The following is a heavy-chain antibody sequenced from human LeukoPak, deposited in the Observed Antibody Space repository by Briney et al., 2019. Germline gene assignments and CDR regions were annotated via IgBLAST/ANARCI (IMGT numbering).Heavy chain of an antibody. CDR3: AKDFRDGYNHPSYYFDS. CDR1: GFTFSNYC. D-gene: IGHD5-24*01. CDR2: ISYDGSSE. V-gene: IGHV3-30*18. Sequence: PGGSLRLSCAASGFTFSNYCMQWGRQAPGKGVEWVAVISYDGSSEYYADSVQGRFTVARDNSKNTMYLQMNSLRAEDTAVYYCAKDFRDGYNHPSYYFDSWGQGTLVTVSS. J-gene: IGHJ4*02.